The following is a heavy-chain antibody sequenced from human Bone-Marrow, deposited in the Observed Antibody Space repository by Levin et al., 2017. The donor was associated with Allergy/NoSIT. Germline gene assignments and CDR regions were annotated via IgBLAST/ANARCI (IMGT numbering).Heavy chain of an antibody. J-gene: IGHJ3*02. CDR2: IWYDGSNK. CDR1: GFTFSSYG. Sequence: LKISCAASGFTFSSYGMHWVRQAPGKGLEWVAVIWYDGSNKYYADSVKGRFTISRDNSKNTLYLQMNSLRAEDTAVYYCARGRPLVVVPAAIHGRPGLPIAKDAFDIWGQGTMVTVSS. D-gene: IGHD2-2*02. V-gene: IGHV3-33*01. CDR3: ARGRPLVVVPAAIHGRPGLPIAKDAFDI.